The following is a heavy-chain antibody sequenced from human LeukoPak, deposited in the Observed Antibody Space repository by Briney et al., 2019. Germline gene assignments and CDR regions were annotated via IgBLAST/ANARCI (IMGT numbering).Heavy chain of an antibody. CDR3: AREGRPSSSYNWCDP. CDR1: GFTFSSYG. J-gene: IGHJ5*02. CDR2: IWYDGSNK. V-gene: IGHV3-33*01. D-gene: IGHD1-26*01. Sequence: GGPLRLSCAASGFTFSSYGMHWVRQAPGKGLEWVAVIWYDGSNKYYADSVKGRFTISRDNSKNTLYLQMNSLRAEDTAVYYCAREGRPSSSYNWCDPWGEGTLVTVSS.